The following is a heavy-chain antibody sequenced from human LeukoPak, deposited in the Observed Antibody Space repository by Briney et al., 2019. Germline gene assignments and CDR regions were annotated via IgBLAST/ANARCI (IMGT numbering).Heavy chain of an antibody. CDR2: VYYTGST. CDR1: GGSISSDAYY. Sequence: PSETLSLTCTVSGGSISSDAYYWAWVRQPPGKGLEWIGIVYYTGSTYYNPSLKSRLIMFVDTSKNQFSLKLSSVTAADTAVYYCATIETDNRGYHWFDPWGQGTLVTVSS. CDR3: ATIETDNRGYHWFDP. V-gene: IGHV4-39*01. J-gene: IGHJ5*02. D-gene: IGHD3-22*01.